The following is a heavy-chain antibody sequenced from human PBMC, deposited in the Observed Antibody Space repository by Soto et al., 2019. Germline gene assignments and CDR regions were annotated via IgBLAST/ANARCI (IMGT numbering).Heavy chain of an antibody. CDR3: AKSGRYCSGGSCSFDY. CDR2: INHSGST. V-gene: IGHV4-34*01. J-gene: IGHJ4*02. CDR1: GGAFRGYY. D-gene: IGHD2-15*01. Sequence: PSETLSPTCAVYGGAFRGYYWSWIPQPPGKGLEWIGEINHSGSTNYNPPLKSRVTISVDTSKNQFSLKLSSVTAADTAVYYCAKSGRYCSGGSCSFDYWGQGTLVTVSS.